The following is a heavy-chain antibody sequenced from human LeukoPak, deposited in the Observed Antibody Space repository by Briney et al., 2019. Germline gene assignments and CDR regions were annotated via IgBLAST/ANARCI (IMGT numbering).Heavy chain of an antibody. V-gene: IGHV4-4*07. CDR1: GASITNYY. J-gene: IGHJ5*02. Sequence: SETLSLACNVSGASITNYYWTWIRQPAGKGLEWIGRIYTSGSTNYNPSLKSRVTMSVDTSKNQFSLKLSSVTAADTAVYYCARDAGYYYDSSGYSSWFDPWGQGTLVTVSS. D-gene: IGHD3-22*01. CDR3: ARDAGYYYDSSGYSSWFDP. CDR2: IYTSGST.